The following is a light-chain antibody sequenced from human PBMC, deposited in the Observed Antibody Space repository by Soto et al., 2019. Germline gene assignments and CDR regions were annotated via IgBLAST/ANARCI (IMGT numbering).Light chain of an antibody. V-gene: IGKV1-33*01. CDR2: DAS. J-gene: IGKJ5*01. CDR3: QQYENLPT. Sequence: DIQITQSPSSLSASVGDRVTITCQASQDISNYLNWYQQKPGKAPKLLIYDASNSETGVPSRLSGSGSGTDFTFTISSLQPEDIATYYCQQYENLPTFGQGTRLEIK. CDR1: QDISNY.